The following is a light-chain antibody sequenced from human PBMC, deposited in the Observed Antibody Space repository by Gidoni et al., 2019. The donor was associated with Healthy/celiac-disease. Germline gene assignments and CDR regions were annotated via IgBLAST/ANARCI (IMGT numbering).Light chain of an antibody. CDR1: QSISSW. CDR2: KAS. CDR3: QQYNSYSPYT. Sequence: DIQMTQSHSTLSASVGDRVTITCRASQSISSWLAWYQQTPGKAPKLLIYKASSLESGVPSRFSGSGSGTEFTLTISSLQPDDFATYYCQQYNSYSPYTFGQGTKLEIK. V-gene: IGKV1-5*03. J-gene: IGKJ2*01.